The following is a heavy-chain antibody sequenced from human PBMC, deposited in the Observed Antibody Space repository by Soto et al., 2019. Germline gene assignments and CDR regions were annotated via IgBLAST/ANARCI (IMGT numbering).Heavy chain of an antibody. J-gene: IGHJ6*02. V-gene: IGHV1-8*02. CDR3: GRGPSPRAPAGGTPYYYAMDV. Sequence: ASVEVSCKTSGYDFTAYDIHWVRQASGQGLEWMGWMNPINGATGSARRFQGRVSMTRNTATGTAYLELTSLRSDDTGVYYCGRGPSPRAPAGGTPYYYAMDVWGQGTTVTVSS. CDR2: MNPINGAT. CDR1: GYDFTAYD. D-gene: IGHD6-13*01.